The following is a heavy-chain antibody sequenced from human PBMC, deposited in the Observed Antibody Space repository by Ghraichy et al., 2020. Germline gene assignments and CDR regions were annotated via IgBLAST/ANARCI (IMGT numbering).Heavy chain of an antibody. CDR1: GGSISSSSYY. D-gene: IGHD6-13*01. CDR3: ASQGPGYSSSWYYFDY. J-gene: IGHJ4*02. CDR2: IYFSGST. Sequence: SETLSLTCTVSGGSISSSSYYWGWIRQPPGKGLEWIGSIYFSGSTYDNPSLKSRVTISVDTSKNQFSLKLTSVTAADTAVYYCASQGPGYSSSWYYFDYWGQGTLVTVSS. V-gene: IGHV4-39*01.